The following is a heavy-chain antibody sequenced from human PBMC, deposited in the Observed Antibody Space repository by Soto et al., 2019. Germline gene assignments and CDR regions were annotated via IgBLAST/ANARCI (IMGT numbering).Heavy chain of an antibody. CDR1: GFTFSSYS. CDR2: ISSSSSYI. D-gene: IGHD2-2*02. J-gene: IGHJ5*02. Sequence: PAGSLRLSCAASGFTFSSYSMNWVRQAPGKGLEWVSSISSSSSYIYYADSVKGRFTISRDNAKNSLYLQMNSLRAEDTAVYYCARDYLLGYCSSTSCYKYNWFDPWGQGTLVTVSS. V-gene: IGHV3-21*01. CDR3: ARDYLLGYCSSTSCYKYNWFDP.